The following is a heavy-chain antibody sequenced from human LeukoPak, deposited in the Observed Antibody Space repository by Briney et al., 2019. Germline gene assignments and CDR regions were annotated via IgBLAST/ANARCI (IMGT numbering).Heavy chain of an antibody. J-gene: IGHJ3*02. D-gene: IGHD3-16*02. CDR2: INHCGST. CDR1: GGSFSGYY. CDR3: ARGPYYVWGSYRSTRADAFDI. Sequence: SETLSLTCAVYGGSFSGYYWSWIRQPPGKGLEWIGEINHCGSTNYNPSLKSRVTISVDTSRNQFSLKLSSVTAADTAVYYCARGPYYVWGSYRSTRADAFDIWGQGTMVTVSS. V-gene: IGHV4-34*01.